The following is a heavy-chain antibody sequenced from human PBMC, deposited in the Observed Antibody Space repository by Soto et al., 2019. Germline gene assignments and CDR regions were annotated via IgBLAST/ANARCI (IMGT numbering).Heavy chain of an antibody. CDR2: ITSGSSFI. J-gene: IGHJ6*02. V-gene: IGHV3-21*01. CDR1: AFAFSSYS. CDR3: ARSQRNGAMDV. D-gene: IGHD2-8*01. Sequence: AQLVESGGGLVKPGGSLRVSCVASAFAFSSYSLNWVRQAPGKGLEWVSSITSGSSFIDYADSVKGRFTISRDDAKNSLFLQMSSLRADDTAVYYCARSQRNGAMDVWGQGTTVTVSS.